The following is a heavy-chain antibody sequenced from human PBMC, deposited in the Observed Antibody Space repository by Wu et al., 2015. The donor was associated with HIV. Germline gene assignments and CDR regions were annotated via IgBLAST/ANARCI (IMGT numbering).Heavy chain of an antibody. CDR2: IIPMFGSS. D-gene: IGHD1-1*01. Sequence: QVQLVQSGAEVKKPGSSVKVSCKSSGGTFSSNVISWVRQAPGQGLEWMGGIIPMFGSSNYAQKFLGEVTITADESTSTAYMELSSLRSEDTAVYYCARDSGTHTFSYWGQGTLVTVSS. CDR1: GGTFSSNV. CDR3: ARDSGTHTFSY. V-gene: IGHV1-69*12. J-gene: IGHJ4*02.